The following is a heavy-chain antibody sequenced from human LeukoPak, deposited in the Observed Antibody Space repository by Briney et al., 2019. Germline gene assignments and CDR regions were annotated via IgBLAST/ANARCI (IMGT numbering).Heavy chain of an antibody. CDR3: ARDRGFALGY. D-gene: IGHD3-10*01. Sequence: ASETLSLTCTVSGYSVSSGNYWGWIRQPPGKGLEWIGSMYHSGDTYYNPSLKSRVTISVDTSKNQFSLKLSSVTAADTAVYYCARDRGFALGYWGQGTLVTVSS. CDR1: GYSVSSGNY. CDR2: MYHSGDT. V-gene: IGHV4-38-2*02. J-gene: IGHJ4*02.